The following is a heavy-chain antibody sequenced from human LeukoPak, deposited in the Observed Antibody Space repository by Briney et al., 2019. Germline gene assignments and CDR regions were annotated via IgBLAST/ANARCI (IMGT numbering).Heavy chain of an antibody. CDR1: GFAFSLYG. CDR2: ISSSSTFI. V-gene: IGHV3-21*01. Sequence: GGSLRLSCAASGFAFSLYGMNWVRQAPGKGLEWVSSISSSSTFIYYADSVKGRFTISRDNAKKSVYLQMNSLRAEDTAVYYCARSARYCTNSVCPTFYYYYMDVWGKGTTVTVSS. D-gene: IGHD2-8*01. J-gene: IGHJ6*03. CDR3: ARSARYCTNSVCPTFYYYYMDV.